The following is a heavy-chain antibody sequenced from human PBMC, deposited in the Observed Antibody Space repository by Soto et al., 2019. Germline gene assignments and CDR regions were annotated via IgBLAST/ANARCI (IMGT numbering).Heavy chain of an antibody. V-gene: IGHV4-59*12. Sequence: PSGTLSLTCTVSGGSISSYYWSWIRQPPGKGLEWIGYIYHSGSTYYNPSLKSRVTISVDRSKNQFSLKLSSVTAADTAVYYCARASTTVTTLDYWGQGTLVTVSS. CDR1: GGSISSYY. CDR2: IYHSGST. D-gene: IGHD4-17*01. CDR3: ARASTTVTTLDY. J-gene: IGHJ4*02.